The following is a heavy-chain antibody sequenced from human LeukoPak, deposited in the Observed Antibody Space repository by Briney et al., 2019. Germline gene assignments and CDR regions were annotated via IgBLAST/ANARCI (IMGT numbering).Heavy chain of an antibody. Sequence: ASVTVSFTASGGTFTTYAITWVRQAPGQGLEWMGIINPSGGSTSYAQKFQGRVTITRDMSTSTVYMELSSLRSEDTAVYYCARGETPPTIGSDWHGFDYWGQGTLVTVSS. D-gene: IGHD6-19*01. CDR3: ARGETPPTIGSDWHGFDY. CDR1: GGTFTTYA. J-gene: IGHJ4*02. CDR2: INPSGGST. V-gene: IGHV1-46*01.